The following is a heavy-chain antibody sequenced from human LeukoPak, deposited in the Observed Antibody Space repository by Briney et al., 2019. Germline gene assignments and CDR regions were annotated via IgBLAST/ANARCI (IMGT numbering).Heavy chain of an antibody. D-gene: IGHD2-2*02. Sequence: SETLSLTCTVSGGSISSHYWSWIRQPAGKGLEWIGRIYTSGSTNYNPSLKSRVTMSVDTSKNQFSLKLSSVTAADTAVYYCARDIVVVPAAIGDLSYYYYYMDVWGKGTTVTVSS. CDR1: GGSISSHY. V-gene: IGHV4-4*07. J-gene: IGHJ6*03. CDR3: ARDIVVVPAAIGDLSYYYYYMDV. CDR2: IYTSGST.